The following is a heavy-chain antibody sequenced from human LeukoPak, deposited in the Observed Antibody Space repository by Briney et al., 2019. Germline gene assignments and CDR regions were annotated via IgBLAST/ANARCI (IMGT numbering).Heavy chain of an antibody. D-gene: IGHD3-16*01. Sequence: ASVKVSCKPSRYTFTDYYLHWVRQAPGQGLEWMGWINPNSGGTNYAQKFQGRVTMTWDTSISTAYMGLSRLKSDDTAIYYCARGTAYTEHSFFDYWGQGTLVTVSS. CDR1: RYTFTDYY. CDR3: ARGTAYTEHSFFDY. CDR2: INPNSGGT. V-gene: IGHV1-2*02. J-gene: IGHJ4*02.